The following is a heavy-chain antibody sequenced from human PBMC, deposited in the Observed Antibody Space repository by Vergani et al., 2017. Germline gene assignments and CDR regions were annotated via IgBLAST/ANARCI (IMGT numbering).Heavy chain of an antibody. D-gene: IGHD3-16*02. CDR1: GGTFSSYA. J-gene: IGHJ4*02. V-gene: IGHV1-69*12. CDR3: ARDRVWGSYRAPHFDY. Sequence: QVQLVQSGAEVKKPGSSVKVSCKASGGTFSSYAISWVRQAPGQGLEWMGGIIPIFGSANYAQKFQGRVTITADESTSTAYMELSSLRSEDTAVYYCARDRVWGSYRAPHFDYWGQGTLVTVSS. CDR2: IIPIFGSA.